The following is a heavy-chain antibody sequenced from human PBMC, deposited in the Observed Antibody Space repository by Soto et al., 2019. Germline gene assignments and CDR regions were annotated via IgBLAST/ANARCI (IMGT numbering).Heavy chain of an antibody. J-gene: IGHJ4*02. CDR3: AKDSYYDSSGHSYFDY. V-gene: IGHV3-23*01. CDR1: GFTFSSYA. CDR2: ISGSGGST. D-gene: IGHD3-22*01. Sequence: SLRLSCAASGFTFSSYAMSWVRQAPGKGLEWVSAISGSGGSTYYADSVKGRFTISRDNSKNTLYLQMNSLRAEDTAVYYCAKDSYYDSSGHSYFDYWGQGTLVTVSS.